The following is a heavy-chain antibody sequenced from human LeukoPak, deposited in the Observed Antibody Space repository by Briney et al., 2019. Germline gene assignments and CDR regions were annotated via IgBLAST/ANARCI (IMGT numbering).Heavy chain of an antibody. CDR2: ISAYNGNT. Sequence: ASVKVSCKASGYTFTSYGISWVRQAPGQGLEWMGWISAYNGNTNYAQKLQGRVTMTTDTSTSTAYMELRSLRSDDTAVYYCAAEGRYCSGGSCYGHWFDPWGQGTLVTVSS. J-gene: IGHJ5*02. V-gene: IGHV1-18*01. CDR1: GYTFTSYG. CDR3: AAEGRYCSGGSCYGHWFDP. D-gene: IGHD2-15*01.